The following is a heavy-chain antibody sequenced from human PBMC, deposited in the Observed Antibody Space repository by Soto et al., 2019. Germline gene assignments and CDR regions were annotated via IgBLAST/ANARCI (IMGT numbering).Heavy chain of an antibody. CDR3: ARDSVRGRIDY. V-gene: IGHV1-58*02. D-gene: IGHD3-10*01. CDR1: GFSFRNSA. CDR2: IVVGSGKT. Sequence: ASVKVSCKASGFSFRNSATQWVRQARGQRLEWIGWIVVGSGKTNYAQKFQERVTFTSDISTSTAYMELRSLRSDDTAVYYCARDSVRGRIDYWGQGTLVTVSS. J-gene: IGHJ4*02.